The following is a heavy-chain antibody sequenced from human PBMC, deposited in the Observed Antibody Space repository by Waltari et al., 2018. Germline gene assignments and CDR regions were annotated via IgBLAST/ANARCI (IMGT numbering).Heavy chain of an antibody. V-gene: IGHV1-2*02. Sequence: QVQLVQSGAEVKKPGAAVKVSCKASGYPFTGYYMHWVRQPPGQGLEWIGWINPNSGGTNYAQKFQGRVTMTRDTSISTAYMELSRLRSDDTAVYYCARDRQWLGGNWFDPWGQGTLVTVSS. CDR3: ARDRQWLGGNWFDP. D-gene: IGHD6-19*01. J-gene: IGHJ5*02. CDR1: GYPFTGYY. CDR2: INPNSGGT.